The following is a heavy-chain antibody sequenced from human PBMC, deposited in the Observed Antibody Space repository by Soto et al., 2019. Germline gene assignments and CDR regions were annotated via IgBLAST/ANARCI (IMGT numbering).Heavy chain of an antibody. V-gene: IGHV3-23*01. CDR1: GFPFSSYA. CDR2: VSGSGGST. Sequence: GSLSLACEGSGFPFSSYAMSWFRQSPGKWLEWVSTVSGSGGSTSYADSVKGRFTISGDKSKSTLYLQMNSLRGEDTAVYYCAKATNFGVGPDYYYYYGMDVWGQGTTVTVSS. D-gene: IGHD3-3*01. J-gene: IGHJ6*02. CDR3: AKATNFGVGPDYYYYYGMDV.